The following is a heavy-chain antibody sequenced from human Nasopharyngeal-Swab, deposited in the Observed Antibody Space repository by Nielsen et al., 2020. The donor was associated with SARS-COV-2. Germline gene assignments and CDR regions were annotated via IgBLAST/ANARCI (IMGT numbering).Heavy chain of an antibody. Sequence: SETLSLTCAVYGGSFSGYYWSWIRQPPGTGLEWIGEINHSGRPNYKPSLKSQVTISVDTSKNQFTLKLSSWTVVDTAVYYCARSTYYDILTGYYFLYYFDYWGQGTLVTVSS. CDR1: GGSFSGYY. CDR2: INHSGRP. CDR3: ARSTYYDILTGYYFLYYFDY. J-gene: IGHJ4*02. D-gene: IGHD3-9*01. V-gene: IGHV4-34*01.